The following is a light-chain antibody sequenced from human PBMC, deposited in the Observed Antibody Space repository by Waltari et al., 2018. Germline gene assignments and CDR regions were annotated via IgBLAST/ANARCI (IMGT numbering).Light chain of an antibody. CDR1: QSISSY. CDR2: AAS. J-gene: IGKJ3*01. Sequence: DIQMTQSPSSLSASVGDRVTITCRVSQSISSYLNWDQQKPGKAPKPLIYAASSLQSGVPSRFSGSGSGTDFTLTISSLQPEDFATYYCQQSYSTPLFTFGPGTKVDIK. V-gene: IGKV1-39*01. CDR3: QQSYSTPLFT.